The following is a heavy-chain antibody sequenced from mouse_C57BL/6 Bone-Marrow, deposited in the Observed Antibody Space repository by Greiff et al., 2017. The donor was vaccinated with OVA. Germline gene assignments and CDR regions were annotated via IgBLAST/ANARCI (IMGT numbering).Heavy chain of an antibody. CDR3: ARDDGYYLGAY. CDR1: GYTFTSYW. D-gene: IGHD2-3*01. J-gene: IGHJ3*01. Sequence: QVQLKQPGAELVKPGASVKMSCKASGYTFTSYWITWVKQRPGQGLEWIGDIYPGSGSTNYNEKFKSKATLTVDTSYSTAYMQLSSLTSEDSAVYYCARDDGYYLGAYWGQGTLVTVSA. CDR2: IYPGSGST. V-gene: IGHV1-55*01.